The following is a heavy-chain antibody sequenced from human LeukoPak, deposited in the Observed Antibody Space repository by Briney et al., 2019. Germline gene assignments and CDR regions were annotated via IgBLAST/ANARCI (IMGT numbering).Heavy chain of an antibody. CDR1: GGTFSSYA. CDR2: IIPIFGTA. Sequence: SVKVSCKASGGTFSSYAISWVRQAPGQGLEWMGRIIPIFGTANYAQKFQGRVTITTDESTSTAYMELSSLRSEDTAVYYCARDSVDYYDSSGYDYWGQGTLVTVSS. V-gene: IGHV1-69*05. J-gene: IGHJ4*02. D-gene: IGHD3-22*01. CDR3: ARDSVDYYDSSGYDY.